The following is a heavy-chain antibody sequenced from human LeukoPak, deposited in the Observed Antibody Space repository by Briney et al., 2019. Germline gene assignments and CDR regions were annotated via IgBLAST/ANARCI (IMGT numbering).Heavy chain of an antibody. CDR3: VKEGPRGLAFDI. J-gene: IGHJ3*02. Sequence: GGSLRLSCAASGFTFSSYAMSWVRQAPGKGLEWVSAISGSGGSTYYADSVKGRFTISRDNSKNTLYPQMNSLRAEDAAVYYCVKEGPRGLAFDIWGQGTMVTVSS. CDR2: ISGSGGST. V-gene: IGHV3-23*01. CDR1: GFTFSSYA. D-gene: IGHD3/OR15-3a*01.